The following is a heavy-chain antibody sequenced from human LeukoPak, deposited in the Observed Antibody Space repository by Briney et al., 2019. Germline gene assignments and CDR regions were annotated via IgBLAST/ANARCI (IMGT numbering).Heavy chain of an antibody. Sequence: SETLSLTCTVSGGSISSSVYYWGWIRQPPGKGLEWIGSIYYSGSTYYNPSLKSRVAISVDTSKNQLALKLTSVTAADTAVYYCARGSPGPFDYWGQGTLVTVSS. CDR2: IYYSGST. V-gene: IGHV4-39*01. J-gene: IGHJ4*02. CDR1: GGSISSSVYY. D-gene: IGHD6-13*01. CDR3: ARGSPGPFDY.